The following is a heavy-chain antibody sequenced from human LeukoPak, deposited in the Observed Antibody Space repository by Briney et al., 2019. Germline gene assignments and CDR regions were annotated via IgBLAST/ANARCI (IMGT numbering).Heavy chain of an antibody. J-gene: IGHJ6*02. CDR3: AGGYCSSTSCYRSSPYGMDV. Sequence: GGSLRLSCAASGFSFSSYWMHWVRQAPGKGLEWVAVISYDGSNKYYADSVKGRFTISRDNSKNTLYLQMNSLRAEDTAVYYCAGGYCSSTSCYRSSPYGMDVWGQGTTVTVSS. CDR1: GFSFSSYW. V-gene: IGHV3-30-3*01. CDR2: ISYDGSNK. D-gene: IGHD2-2*01.